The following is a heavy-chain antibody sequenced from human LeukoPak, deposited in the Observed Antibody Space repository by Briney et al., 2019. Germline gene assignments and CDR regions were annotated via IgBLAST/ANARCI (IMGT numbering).Heavy chain of an antibody. CDR1: GFTFSSYA. CDR2: ISYDGSNK. D-gene: IGHD3-10*01. J-gene: IGHJ4*02. V-gene: IGHV3-30-3*01. CDR3: ASPLWFGELLFES. Sequence: GGSLRLSCAASGFTFSSYAMHWVRQAPGKGLEWVAVISYDGSNKYYADSVKGRFTIPRDNSKNTLYLQMNSLRAEDTAVYYCASPLWFGELLFESWGQGTLVTVSS.